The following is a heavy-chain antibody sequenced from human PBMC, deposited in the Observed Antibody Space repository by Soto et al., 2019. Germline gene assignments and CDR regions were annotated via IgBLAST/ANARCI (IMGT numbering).Heavy chain of an antibody. CDR1: GFTFSSYA. J-gene: IGHJ4*02. CDR3: ASYRALTAIPSPFDY. Sequence: EVQLLESGGGLVQPGGSLRLSCAASGFTFSSYAMSWVRQAPGKGLEWVSAISGSGGSTYYADSVKGRFTISRDNSKNTLYLPMNILRAEDTAVYYCASYRALTAIPSPFDYWGQGTLVTVSS. CDR2: ISGSGGST. D-gene: IGHD2-21*02. V-gene: IGHV3-23*01.